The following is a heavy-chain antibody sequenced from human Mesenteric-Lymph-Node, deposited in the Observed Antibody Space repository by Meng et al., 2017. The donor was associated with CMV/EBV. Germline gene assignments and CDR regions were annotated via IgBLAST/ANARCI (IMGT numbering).Heavy chain of an antibody. J-gene: IGHJ4*02. Sequence: GESLKISCAASGFSFSNYGMHWVRQAPGKGLQWVAFIRFDGTDQYYADSVKGRFTISRDNSKNTLYLQMNDLRAEDTAVYFCAKKGNPATTGFLDFWGQGTLVTVSS. CDR3: AKKGNPATTGFLDF. CDR2: IRFDGTDQ. D-gene: IGHD4-17*01. V-gene: IGHV3-30*02. CDR1: GFSFSNYG.